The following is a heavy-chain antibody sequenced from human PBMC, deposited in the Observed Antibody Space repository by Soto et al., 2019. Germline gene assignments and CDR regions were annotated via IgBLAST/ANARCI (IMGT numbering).Heavy chain of an antibody. CDR1: GGSISSYY. CDR3: ARRTGSSTYYFDY. D-gene: IGHD6-6*01. V-gene: IGHV4-59*04. CDR2: IYYSGTT. Sequence: SETLSLTCTVSGGSISSYYWSWIRQPPGKGLEWIGYIYYSGTTYYNPSLKSRLTMSVDTSKNHFSLNLSSVTAADTAVYYCARRTGSSTYYFDYWGQGALVTVSS. J-gene: IGHJ4*02.